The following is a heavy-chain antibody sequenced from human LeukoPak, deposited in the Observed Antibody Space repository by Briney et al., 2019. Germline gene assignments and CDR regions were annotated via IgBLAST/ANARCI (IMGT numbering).Heavy chain of an antibody. CDR1: GYSFTSYW. CDR2: IYPGDSDT. D-gene: IGHD3-16*01. J-gene: IGHJ4*02. V-gene: IGHV5-51*01. Sequence: GESLKISCKGSGYSFTSYWIGWVRQMPGKGLEWMGIIYPGDSDTRYSPSFQGQVTISADKSISTAYLQWSSLKASDTAIYYSARLRGGVYRQRGGGERYFDYWGQGTLVTVSS. CDR3: ARLRGGVYRQRGGGERYFDY.